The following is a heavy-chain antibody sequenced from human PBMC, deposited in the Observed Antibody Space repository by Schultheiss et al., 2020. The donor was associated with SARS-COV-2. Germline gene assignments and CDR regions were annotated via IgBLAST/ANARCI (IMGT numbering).Heavy chain of an antibody. V-gene: IGHV4-59*01. CDR1: GGSISSYY. CDR3: ARDPSGWPNWYFDL. D-gene: IGHD6-19*01. Sequence: SETLSLTCTVSGGSISSYYWSWIRQPPGKGLEWIGYIYYSGSTNYNPSLKSRVTISIDKSKNQFSLKLSSVTAADTAVYYCARDPSGWPNWYFDLWGRGTLVTVSS. CDR2: IYYSGST. J-gene: IGHJ2*01.